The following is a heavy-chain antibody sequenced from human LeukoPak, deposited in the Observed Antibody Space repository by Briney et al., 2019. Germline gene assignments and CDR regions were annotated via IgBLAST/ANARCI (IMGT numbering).Heavy chain of an antibody. J-gene: IGHJ4*02. Sequence: SETPSLTCTVSGGSIRSYYWSWIRQPPGKGLEWIGYIFYAGSTTYNPSLKSRVTISIDTSKNQFSLKLNSVTAADTAVYYCASGERGYSYGPLDYWGRGILVTVSS. CDR2: IFYAGST. CDR1: GGSIRSYY. D-gene: IGHD5-18*01. CDR3: ASGERGYSYGPLDY. V-gene: IGHV4-59*08.